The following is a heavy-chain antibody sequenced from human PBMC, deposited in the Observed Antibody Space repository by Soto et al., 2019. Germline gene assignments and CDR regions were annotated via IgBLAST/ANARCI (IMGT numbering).Heavy chain of an antibody. CDR1: GYTFTSYD. V-gene: IGHV1-8*01. CDR3: ACFSGYSSGWYRPGY. J-gene: IGHJ4*02. Sequence: GASVKVSCKASGYTFTSYDINWVRQATGQGLEWMGWMNPNSGNTGYAQKFQGRVTMTRNTSISTAYMELSSLRSEDTAVYYCACFSGYSSGWYRPGYWGQGTLVTVSS. D-gene: IGHD6-19*01. CDR2: MNPNSGNT.